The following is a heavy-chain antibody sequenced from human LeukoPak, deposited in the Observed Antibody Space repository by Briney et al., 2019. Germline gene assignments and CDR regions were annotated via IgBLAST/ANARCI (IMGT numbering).Heavy chain of an antibody. CDR3: ARDRSGSYRVDAFDI. Sequence: GGSLRLSCAASGFTFSSYSMNWVRQAPGKGLEWVSSISSSSSYICYADSVKGRLTISRDNAKNSLYLQMNSLRAEDTAVYYCARDRSGSYRVDAFDIWGRGTMVTVSS. V-gene: IGHV3-21*01. D-gene: IGHD1-26*01. CDR1: GFTFSSYS. J-gene: IGHJ3*02. CDR2: ISSSSSYI.